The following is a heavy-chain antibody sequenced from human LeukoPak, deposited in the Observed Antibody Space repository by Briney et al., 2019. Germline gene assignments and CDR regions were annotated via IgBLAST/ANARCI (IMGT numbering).Heavy chain of an antibody. J-gene: IGHJ6*04. V-gene: IGHV4-34*01. D-gene: IGHD3-10*01. CDR3: AREAFTMVRGVIIESYYNYYGMDV. Sequence: KPSETLSLTCAVYGGSFSNYYWSWIRQPPGKGLEWIGEINHSESTNYNPSLKSRVTISVDTSKNQFSLKLSSVTAADTAVYYCAREAFTMVRGVIIESYYNYYGMDVWGKGTTATVSS. CDR1: GGSFSNYY. CDR2: INHSEST.